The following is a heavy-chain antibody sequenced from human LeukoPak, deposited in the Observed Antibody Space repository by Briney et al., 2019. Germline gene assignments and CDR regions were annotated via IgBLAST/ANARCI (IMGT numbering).Heavy chain of an antibody. J-gene: IGHJ4*02. CDR2: ISSSGSTT. V-gene: IGHV3-48*03. CDR1: GFTSSSYE. D-gene: IGHD3-22*01. CDR3: ARDNYDSSGYYFD. Sequence: PGGSLRLSCAASGFTSSSYEMNWVRPAPGKGLEWVSYISSSGSTTHYADSVKGRFTISRDNAKKSLYLQMNSLRAEDTAVYYCARDNYDSSGYYFDWGQGTLVTVSS.